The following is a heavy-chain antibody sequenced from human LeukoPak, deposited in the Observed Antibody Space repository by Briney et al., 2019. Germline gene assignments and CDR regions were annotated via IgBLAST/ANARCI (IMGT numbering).Heavy chain of an antibody. D-gene: IGHD3-10*01. CDR2: IYHSGST. Sequence: PSGTLSLTCAVSGGSISSSNWWSWVRQPPGKGLEWIGEIYHSGSTNYNPSLKSRVTISVDTSKNQFSLKLSSVTAADTAVYYCARTTERYYYGGAFDIWGQGTMVTVSS. J-gene: IGHJ3*02. CDR1: GGSISSSNW. CDR3: ARTTERYYYGGAFDI. V-gene: IGHV4-4*02.